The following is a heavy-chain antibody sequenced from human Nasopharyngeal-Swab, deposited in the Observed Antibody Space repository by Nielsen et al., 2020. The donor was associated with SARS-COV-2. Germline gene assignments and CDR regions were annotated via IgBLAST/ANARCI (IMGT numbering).Heavy chain of an antibody. D-gene: IGHD5-18*01. CDR3: AKGGHGYSYGLVDY. CDR1: GFTFDDYA. Sequence: SLKISCAASGFTFDDYAMHWVRQAPGKGLEWASGISWNSGSIGYADSVKGRFTISRDNAKNSLYLQMNSLRAEDTALYYCAKGGHGYSYGLVDYWGQGTLVTVSS. V-gene: IGHV3-9*01. CDR2: ISWNSGSI. J-gene: IGHJ4*02.